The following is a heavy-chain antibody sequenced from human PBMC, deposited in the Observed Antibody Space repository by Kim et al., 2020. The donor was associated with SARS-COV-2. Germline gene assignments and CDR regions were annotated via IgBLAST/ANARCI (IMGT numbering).Heavy chain of an antibody. V-gene: IGHV4-59*01. D-gene: IGHD2-21*02. CDR1: GDSINNCL. CDR3: VRSFALRPGFDS. CDR2: YYSGCT. J-gene: IGHJ4*01. Sequence: SETLSLTCTVSGDSINNCLCYWVWNSPATGLDWIGYYSGCTKYNPSFKGRATISADTSKNQSSLQLTPMPTSDTAAYYSVRSFALRPGFDSWG.